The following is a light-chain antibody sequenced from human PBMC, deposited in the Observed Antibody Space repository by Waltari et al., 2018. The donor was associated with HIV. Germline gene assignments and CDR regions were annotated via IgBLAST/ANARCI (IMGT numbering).Light chain of an antibody. CDR3: SSYTTSKTSV. CDR1: SSDVGAYNS. V-gene: IGLV2-14*03. Sequence: QSALTQPASVSGSPGQSITISCTGSSSDVGAYNSVSWYQQHPGKAPKLIIYDVTNRPSGVSDCFSGSKSGNTASLTISGLQADDEADYYCSSYTTSKTSVFGTGTEVTVL. CDR2: DVT. J-gene: IGLJ1*01.